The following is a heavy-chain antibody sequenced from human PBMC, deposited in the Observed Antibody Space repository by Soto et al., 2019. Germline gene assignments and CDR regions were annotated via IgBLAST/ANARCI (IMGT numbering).Heavy chain of an antibody. CDR1: GFTFSSYS. CDR3: AREEVGSSPGKYYYGMDV. J-gene: IGHJ6*02. D-gene: IGHD6-6*01. Sequence: GGSLRLSCAASGFTFSSYSMNWVRQAPGKXLEWVSYISSSSSTIYYADSVKGRFTISRDNAKNSLYLQMNSLRDEDTAVYYCAREEVGSSPGKYYYGMDVWGQGTTVTVSS. CDR2: ISSSSSTI. V-gene: IGHV3-48*02.